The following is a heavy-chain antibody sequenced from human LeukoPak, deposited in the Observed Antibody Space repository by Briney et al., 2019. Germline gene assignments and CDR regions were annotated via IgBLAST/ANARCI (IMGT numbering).Heavy chain of an antibody. Sequence: SETLSLTCTVSGGSISSSSYYWGWIRQPPGKGLEWIGSIYYSGSTYYNPSLKSRVTISVDTSKNQFSLKLSSVTAADTAVYYCARDWGGGTTVTADFDYWGQGTLVTVSS. CDR3: ARDWGGGTTVTADFDY. J-gene: IGHJ4*02. V-gene: IGHV4-39*07. D-gene: IGHD4-17*01. CDR1: GGSISSSSYY. CDR2: IYYSGST.